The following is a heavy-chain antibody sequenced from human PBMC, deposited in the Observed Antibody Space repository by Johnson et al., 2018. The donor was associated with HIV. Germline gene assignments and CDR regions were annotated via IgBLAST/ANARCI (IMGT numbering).Heavy chain of an antibody. V-gene: IGHV3-7*05. CDR2: IKQDGSEK. CDR1: GFTFSRYW. Sequence: VQLVESGGGLVQPGGSLRLSCVASGFTFSRYWMSWVRQAPGKGLEWVANIKQDGSEKYYVDSVKGRFTISRDNAKNSLYLQMNSLRAEDTALYYCARAYSSSDSSDAFDIWGQGTMVTVSS. D-gene: IGHD6-6*01. J-gene: IGHJ3*02. CDR3: ARAYSSSDSSDAFDI.